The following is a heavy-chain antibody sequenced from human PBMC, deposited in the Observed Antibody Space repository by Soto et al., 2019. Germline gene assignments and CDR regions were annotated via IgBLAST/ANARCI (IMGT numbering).Heavy chain of an antibody. J-gene: IGHJ6*02. V-gene: IGHV4-34*01. D-gene: IGHD3-3*01. CDR2: INHSGST. CDR3: ARRTYYDFWSGYYYYYYGMDV. CDR1: GGSFSADY. Sequence: PSETLSLTCAVYGGSFSADYWSWIRQPPGKGLEWIGEINHSGSTNYNPSLKSRVTISVDTSKNQFSLKLSSVTAADTAVYYCARRTYYDFWSGYYYYYYGMDVWGQGTTVTVSS.